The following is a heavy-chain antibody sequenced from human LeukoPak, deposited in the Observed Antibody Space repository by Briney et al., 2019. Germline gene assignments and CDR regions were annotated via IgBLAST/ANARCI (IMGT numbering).Heavy chain of an antibody. J-gene: IGHJ5*02. CDR2: INPNSGGT. Sequence: ASVKVSCKASGYTFTGYYMHWVRQAPGQGLEWMGWINPNSGGTNYAQKFQGRVTMTRGTSISTAYMELSRLRSDDTAVYYCARVDYDSSGYYVNWFDPWGQGTLVTVSS. CDR1: GYTFTGYY. D-gene: IGHD3-22*01. V-gene: IGHV1-2*02. CDR3: ARVDYDSSGYYVNWFDP.